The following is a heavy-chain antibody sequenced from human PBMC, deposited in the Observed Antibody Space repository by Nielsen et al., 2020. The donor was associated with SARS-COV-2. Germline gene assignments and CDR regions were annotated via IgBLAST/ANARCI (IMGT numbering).Heavy chain of an antibody. V-gene: IGHV3-30*03. J-gene: IGHJ4*02. Sequence: GESLKISCAASGFSFNNHGMHWVRQAPGKGLEWVAYISYEGSKQYYADSVKGRFTISRDFSKSTLYLQMNSLRDEDTAVYYCARGEQLVPIPLDYWGQGTLVTVSS. CDR3: ARGEQLVPIPLDY. CDR2: ISYEGSKQ. CDR1: GFSFNNHG. D-gene: IGHD6-13*01.